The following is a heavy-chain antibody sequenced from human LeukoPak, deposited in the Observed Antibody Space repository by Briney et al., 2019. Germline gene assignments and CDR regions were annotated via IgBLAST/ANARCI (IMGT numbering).Heavy chain of an antibody. CDR2: IYYSGST. V-gene: IGHV4-59*01. J-gene: IGHJ4*02. CDR1: GGSISSYY. D-gene: IGHD1-26*01. Sequence: SETLSLTCTVSGGSISSYYWSWIRQPPGKGLEWSGYIYYSGSTNYNPSLKSRVTISVDTSKNQFSLKLSSVTAADTAVYYCAREGIVGATGGDFDYWGQGTLVTVSS. CDR3: AREGIVGATGGDFDY.